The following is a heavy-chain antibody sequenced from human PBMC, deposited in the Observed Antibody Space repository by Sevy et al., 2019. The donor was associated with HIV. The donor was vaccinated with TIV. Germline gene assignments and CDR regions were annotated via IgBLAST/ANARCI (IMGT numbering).Heavy chain of an antibody. Sequence: GGSLRLSCVASGFSLSDYAMHWVRQGPDKGLAWVAVISFDRGNTYYSDAVEGRFTISRDNSKNTVFLQMNSLSPDDTALYYCARGPYNSGLRFDFWGQGTLVTVSS. CDR3: ARGPYNSGLRFDF. V-gene: IGHV3-30-3*01. CDR1: GFSLSDYA. D-gene: IGHD5-12*01. J-gene: IGHJ4*02. CDR2: ISFDRGNT.